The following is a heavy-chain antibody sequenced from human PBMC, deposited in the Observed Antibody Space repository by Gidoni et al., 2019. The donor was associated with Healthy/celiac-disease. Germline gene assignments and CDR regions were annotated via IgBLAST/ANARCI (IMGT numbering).Heavy chain of an antibody. Sequence: GTFSSYAISWVRQAPGQGLEWMGRIIPILGIANYAQKFQGRVTITADKSTSTAYMELSSLRSEDTAVYYCARAGYSGYDRGSGDYWGQGTLVTVSS. CDR1: GTFSSYA. J-gene: IGHJ4*02. D-gene: IGHD5-12*01. CDR2: IIPILGIA. CDR3: ARAGYSGYDRGSGDY. V-gene: IGHV1-69*04.